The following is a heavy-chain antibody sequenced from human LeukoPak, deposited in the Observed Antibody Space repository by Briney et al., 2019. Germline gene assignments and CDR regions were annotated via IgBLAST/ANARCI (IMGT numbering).Heavy chain of an antibody. V-gene: IGHV1-18*01. CDR3: ARAPVGEGFDY. Sequence: ASVKVSCKASGGTFNNYPISWVRQAPGQGLEWMGWISAYNGNTNYAQKLQGRVTMTTDTSTSTAYMELRSLRSDDTAVYYCARAPVGEGFDYWGQGTLVTVSS. CDR1: GGTFNNYP. J-gene: IGHJ4*02. CDR2: ISAYNGNT.